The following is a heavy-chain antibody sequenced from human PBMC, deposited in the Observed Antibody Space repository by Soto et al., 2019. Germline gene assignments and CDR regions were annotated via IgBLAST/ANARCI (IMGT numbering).Heavy chain of an antibody. D-gene: IGHD3-22*01. V-gene: IGHV3-48*02. CDR3: ARIPNFYDSAGYFDAFDI. J-gene: IGHJ3*02. CDR1: GFPFSSHS. CDR2: TSGTGGTI. Sequence: EGALRLSCAASGFPFSSHSMSWVRQAPGKGLEWVSYTSGTGGTIKYADSVKGRFTIFRDNAKNSLYLQMDSLRDEDTAVYYCARIPNFYDSAGYFDAFDIWGQGTLVTVSS.